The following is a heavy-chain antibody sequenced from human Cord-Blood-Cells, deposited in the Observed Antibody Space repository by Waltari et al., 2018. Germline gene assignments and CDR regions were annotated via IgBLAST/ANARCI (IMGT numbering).Heavy chain of an antibody. J-gene: IGHJ3*02. Sequence: QVQLQESGPGLVKPSETLSLTCTVSGGSISSHYWSWIRQPPGKGLEWIGYIYYSGSTNYNPSLKSRVTISVDTSKNQFSRKLSSVTAADTAVYYCARDQGSGYDAFDIWGQGTMVTVSS. D-gene: IGHD3-22*01. CDR2: IYYSGST. CDR1: GGSISSHY. CDR3: ARDQGSGYDAFDI. V-gene: IGHV4-59*11.